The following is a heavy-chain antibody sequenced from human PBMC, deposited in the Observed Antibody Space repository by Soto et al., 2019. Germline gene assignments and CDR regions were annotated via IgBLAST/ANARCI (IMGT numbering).Heavy chain of an antibody. D-gene: IGHD4-17*01. J-gene: IGHJ5*02. Sequence: SETLSLTCAVSVGSISRGGYSWSWIRQPPGKGLEWIGYIYHSGSTYYNPSLKSRVTISVDRSKNQFSLKLSSVTAADTAVYYCARADPYGWFDPWGQGTLVTVSS. CDR1: VGSISRGGYS. CDR2: IYHSGST. V-gene: IGHV4-30-2*01. CDR3: ARADPYGWFDP.